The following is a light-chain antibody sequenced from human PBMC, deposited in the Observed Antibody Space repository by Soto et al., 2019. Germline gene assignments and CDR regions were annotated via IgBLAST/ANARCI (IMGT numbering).Light chain of an antibody. CDR2: EVN. CDR3: TSCITANTRRV. V-gene: IGLV2-14*01. CDR1: SSDIGRYNY. J-gene: IGLJ1*01. Sequence: QSVLTQPASVSGSPGQSITISCTGTSSDIGRYNYVSWFQQHPGKVPKLVIFEVNYRPSGVSDRFSGSKSGNTASLTITGLQAEDEADYYCTSCITANTRRVFGSGTKVTVL.